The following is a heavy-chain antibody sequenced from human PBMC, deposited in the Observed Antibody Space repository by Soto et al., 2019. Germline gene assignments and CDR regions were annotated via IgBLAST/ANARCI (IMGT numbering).Heavy chain of an antibody. CDR3: AILGGSYTPMHDAFDI. D-gene: IGHD2-15*01. J-gene: IGHJ3*02. CDR1: GFTFSSYA. CDR2: ISGSGGST. Sequence: EVQLLESGGGLVQPGGSLRLSCAASGFTFSSYAMSWVRQAPGKGLEWVSAISGSGGSTYYADSVKGRFTISRDNSKNTLYLQMNSLRAEDTAVYYCAILGGSYTPMHDAFDIWGQGTMVTVSS. V-gene: IGHV3-23*01.